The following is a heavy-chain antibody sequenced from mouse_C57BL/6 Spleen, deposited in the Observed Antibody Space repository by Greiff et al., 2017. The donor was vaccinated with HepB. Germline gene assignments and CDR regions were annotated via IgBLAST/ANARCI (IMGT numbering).Heavy chain of an antibody. Sequence: QVQLQQPGAELVRPGPSVKLSCKASGYTFTSYWMHWVKQRPGQGLEWIGVIDPSDSYTNYNQKFKGKATLTVDTSSSTAYMQLSSLTSEDSAVYYCARSGELLRSRYAMDYWGQGTSVTVSS. CDR2: IDPSDSYT. V-gene: IGHV1-59*01. D-gene: IGHD1-1*01. CDR3: ARSGELLRSRYAMDY. CDR1: GYTFTSYW. J-gene: IGHJ4*01.